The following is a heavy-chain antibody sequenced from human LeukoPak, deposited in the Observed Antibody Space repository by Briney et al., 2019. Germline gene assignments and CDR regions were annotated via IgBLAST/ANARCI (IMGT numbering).Heavy chain of an antibody. CDR3: ATEVLRYFDWFPTFLAYDFIDAFDI. CDR1: GYTFTGYY. Sequence: APVKVSCKASGYTFTGYYMHWVRQAPGQGLEWMGWINPNSGGTNYAQKFQGRVTMTRDTSISTAYMELSRLRSDDTAVYYCATEVLRYFDWFPTFLAYDFIDAFDIWGQGTMVTVSS. V-gene: IGHV1-2*02. CDR2: INPNSGGT. D-gene: IGHD3-9*01. J-gene: IGHJ3*02.